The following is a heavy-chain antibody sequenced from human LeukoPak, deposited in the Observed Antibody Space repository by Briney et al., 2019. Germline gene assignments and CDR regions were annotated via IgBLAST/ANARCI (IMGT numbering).Heavy chain of an antibody. CDR3: ARFCTNGVCYTGDDAFDI. CDR2: ISSSSSYI. D-gene: IGHD2-8*01. Sequence: GGSLRLSCAASGFTFSSYSMNWVRQAPGKGLEWVSSISSSSSYIYYADSVKGRFTISRDNAKNSLYLQMNSLRAEDTAGYYCARFCTNGVCYTGDDAFDIWSQGTMVTVSS. CDR1: GFTFSSYS. J-gene: IGHJ3*02. V-gene: IGHV3-21*01.